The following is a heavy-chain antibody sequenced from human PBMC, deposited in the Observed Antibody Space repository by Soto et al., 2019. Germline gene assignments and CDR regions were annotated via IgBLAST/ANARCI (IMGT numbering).Heavy chain of an antibody. CDR2: ISPYNGNT. Sequence: GASVKVSCKASGYTFTKYGISWVRQAPGQGLEWMGWISPYNGNTNYAQDVQGRVTMTTDTSTSTAYMELRSLRSDDTAVYYCARDPYYYGSPDYYYVRFDPWGQGTLVTVSS. CDR1: GYTFTKYG. D-gene: IGHD3-22*01. CDR3: ARDPYYYGSPDYYYVRFDP. V-gene: IGHV1-18*01. J-gene: IGHJ5*02.